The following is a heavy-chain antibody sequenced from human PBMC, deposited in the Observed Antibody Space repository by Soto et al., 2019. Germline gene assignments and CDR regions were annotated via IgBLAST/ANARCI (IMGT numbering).Heavy chain of an antibody. CDR3: ARDYRSLRSRAFDI. J-gene: IGHJ3*02. D-gene: IGHD4-17*01. CDR2: ISSSSSTI. V-gene: IGHV3-48*02. Sequence: PGGSLRLSCAASGFTFSSYSMNWVRQAPGKGLEWVSYISSSSSTIYYADSVKGRFTISRDNAKNSLYLQMNSLRDEDTAVYYCARDYRSLRSRAFDIWGQGTMVTVSS. CDR1: GFTFSSYS.